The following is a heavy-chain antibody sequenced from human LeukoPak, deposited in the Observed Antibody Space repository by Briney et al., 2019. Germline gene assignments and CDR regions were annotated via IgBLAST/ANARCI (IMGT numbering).Heavy chain of an antibody. J-gene: IGHJ4*02. V-gene: IGHV5-10-1*01. CDR1: GYSFTSYW. D-gene: IGHD3-16*01. Sequence: GESLKISCKGSGYSFTSYWISWVRQMPGKGLEWMGRIDPSDSFNNYRPSLQGHVTISVDKSISTAYLQWSSLKASDTAVYYCARWGVKVSFDYWGQGTLVTVSS. CDR3: ARWGVKVSFDY. CDR2: IDPSDSFN.